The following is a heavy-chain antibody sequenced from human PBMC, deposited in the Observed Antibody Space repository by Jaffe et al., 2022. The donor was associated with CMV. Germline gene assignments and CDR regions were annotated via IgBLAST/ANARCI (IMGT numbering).Heavy chain of an antibody. Sequence: QVQLVESGGGVVQPGRSLRLSCAASGFTFSSYGMHWVRQAPGKGLEWVAVIWYDGSNKYYADSVKGRFTISRDNSKNTLYLQMNSLRAEDTAVYYCARDKWELLYYYYYYMDVWGKGTTVTVSS. CDR2: IWYDGSNK. CDR3: ARDKWELLYYYYYYMDV. D-gene: IGHD1-26*01. J-gene: IGHJ6*03. V-gene: IGHV3-33*08. CDR1: GFTFSSYG.